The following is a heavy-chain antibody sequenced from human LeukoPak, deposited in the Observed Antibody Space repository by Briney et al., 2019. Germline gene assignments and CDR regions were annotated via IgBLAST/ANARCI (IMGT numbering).Heavy chain of an antibody. CDR3: ARVRSSSGFDY. D-gene: IGHD6-6*01. V-gene: IGHV3-48*04. Sequence: GGSLRLSCAASGFTFSSYGMHWVRQAPGKGLEWVSYISSSSSTIYYADSVKGRFTISRDNAKNSLYLQMNSLRAEDTAVYYCARVRSSSGFDYWGQGTLVTVSS. J-gene: IGHJ4*02. CDR2: ISSSSSTI. CDR1: GFTFSSYG.